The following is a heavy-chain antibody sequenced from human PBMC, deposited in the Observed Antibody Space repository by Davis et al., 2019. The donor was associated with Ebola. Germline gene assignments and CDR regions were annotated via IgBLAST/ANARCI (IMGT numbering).Heavy chain of an antibody. V-gene: IGHV1-18*01. CDR3: ARYSSGWYRGRGWFDP. D-gene: IGHD6-19*01. Sequence: ASVKVSCKASGYTFTSYGISWVRQAPGQGLEWMGWISAYNGNTNYAQKFQGRVTMTRDKSTSTAYMELRSLRSDDTAVYYCARYSSGWYRGRGWFDPWGQGTLVTVSS. CDR2: ISAYNGNT. CDR1: GYTFTSYG. J-gene: IGHJ5*02.